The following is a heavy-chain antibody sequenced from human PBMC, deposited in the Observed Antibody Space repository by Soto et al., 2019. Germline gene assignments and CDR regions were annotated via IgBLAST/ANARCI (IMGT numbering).Heavy chain of an antibody. CDR1: GGSFSGYY. J-gene: IGHJ6*02. CDR2: INHSGST. D-gene: IGHD2-15*01. Sequence: PSETLSLTCAVYGGSFSGYYWSWIRQPPGKGLEWIGEINHSGSTNYNPSLKSRVTISVDTSKNQFSLKLSSVTAADTAVYYCEKSRVVVAATHYYYYGMDVWGQGTTVTVSS. V-gene: IGHV4-34*01. CDR3: EKSRVVVAATHYYYYGMDV.